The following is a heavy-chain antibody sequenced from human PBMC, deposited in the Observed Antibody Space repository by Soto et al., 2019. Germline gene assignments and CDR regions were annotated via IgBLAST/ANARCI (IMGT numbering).Heavy chain of an antibody. CDR1: GDSISNNNCP. V-gene: IGHV4-39*01. J-gene: IGHJ6*03. CDR2: IYYSGST. CDR3: ARHYGYYSHYMDV. Sequence: SQTLSLTWTVSGDSISNNNCPWGWLRQPPGKGLEWIGTIYYSGSTYYNPSLKSRVTISVDTSNNQLSLKLSSVTAADTAVYYCARHYGYYSHYMDVWTKGTTVT. D-gene: IGHD3-10*01.